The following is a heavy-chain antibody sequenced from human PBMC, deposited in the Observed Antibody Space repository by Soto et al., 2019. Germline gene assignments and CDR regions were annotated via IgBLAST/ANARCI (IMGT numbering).Heavy chain of an antibody. CDR2: IKHDGSVQ. Sequence: PGGSLRLSCEASGFTFSGYWMGWVRQAPGKGLGWVADIKHDGSVQYYVDSVKGRFTISRDNAKKLLYLQMNGLSAEDTALYYCARATYSNAWYRFDLWGQGTLVTVSS. J-gene: IGHJ4*02. CDR1: GFTFSGYW. D-gene: IGHD4-4*01. CDR3: ARATYSNAWYRFDL. V-gene: IGHV3-7*03.